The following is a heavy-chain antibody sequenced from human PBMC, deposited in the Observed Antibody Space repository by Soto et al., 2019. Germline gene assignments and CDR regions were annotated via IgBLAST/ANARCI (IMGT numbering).Heavy chain of an antibody. CDR3: AREGRTGGAYYYYSCMDV. V-gene: IGHV4-59*01. Sequence: QVQLQESGPGLVKPSETLSLTCTVSGGSISSYYWSWIRQPPGKGLEWIGYIYYSGSTNYNPSLKSRVTISVDTAKTHFSLKLSSVTAADTAVYYCAREGRTGGAYYYYSCMDVWGQGTTVTVSS. CDR2: IYYSGST. J-gene: IGHJ6*02. CDR1: GGSISSYY.